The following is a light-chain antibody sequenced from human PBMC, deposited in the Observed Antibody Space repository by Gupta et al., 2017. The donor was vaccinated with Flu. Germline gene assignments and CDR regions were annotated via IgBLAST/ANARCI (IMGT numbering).Light chain of an antibody. Sequence: QSALTQPASVPASPGPSITIPCTGVTTDIATYNYVSWYQQHPGKAPQLMIYEDNNRPSGVSTRFSGSRSGNTASLTISGLQAEDEANYDCSSYKNSSTLGVFGGGTKLTVL. J-gene: IGLJ3*02. CDR1: TTDIATYNY. CDR3: SSYKNSSTLGV. V-gene: IGLV2-14*01. CDR2: EDN.